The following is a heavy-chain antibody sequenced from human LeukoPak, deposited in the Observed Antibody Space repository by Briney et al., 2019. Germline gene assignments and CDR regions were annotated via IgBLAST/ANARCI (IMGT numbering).Heavy chain of an antibody. D-gene: IGHD3-10*01. CDR2: IKQDGSEK. CDR1: GFTFSSYW. Sequence: GGSLRLSCAASGFTFSSYWMSWVRQAPGKGLKRVANIKQDGSEKYYVDSVKGRFTISRDNAKNSLYLQMNSLRAEDTAVYYCARGTHYYGSGSYSPEQHFQHWGQGTLVTVSS. J-gene: IGHJ1*01. CDR3: ARGTHYYGSGSYSPEQHFQH. V-gene: IGHV3-7*03.